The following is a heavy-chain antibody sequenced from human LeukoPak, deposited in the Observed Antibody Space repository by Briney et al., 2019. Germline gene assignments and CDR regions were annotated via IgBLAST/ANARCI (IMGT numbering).Heavy chain of an antibody. CDR3: ARVRYRLAETYIDY. Sequence: ASVTVSCKASGDTFSTYSISWVRQAPGQGLEWMGWINPNSGDTNYAQKFQGRVTMTRDTSISTAYMELSRLRSDDTAVYYCARVRYRLAETYIDYWGQGTLVTVSS. J-gene: IGHJ4*02. CDR2: INPNSGDT. V-gene: IGHV1-2*02. CDR1: GDTFSTYS. D-gene: IGHD3-16*01.